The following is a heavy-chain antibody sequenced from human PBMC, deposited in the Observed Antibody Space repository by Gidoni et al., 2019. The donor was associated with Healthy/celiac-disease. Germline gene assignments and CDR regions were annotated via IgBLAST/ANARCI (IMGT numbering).Heavy chain of an antibody. D-gene: IGHD5-18*01. CDR1: GLTFTSSA. J-gene: IGHJ4*02. V-gene: IGHV1-58*01. Sequence: QMQLVQSGPAVKKPGTSVKVSCKASGLTFTSSAVQWVRQARGQRLEWIGWIVVGSGNTNYEQKFQERVTITRDMSTSTAYMELSSLRAEDTAVYYCAAISGYSYGALDYWGQGTLVTVSS. CDR2: IVVGSGNT. CDR3: AAISGYSYGALDY.